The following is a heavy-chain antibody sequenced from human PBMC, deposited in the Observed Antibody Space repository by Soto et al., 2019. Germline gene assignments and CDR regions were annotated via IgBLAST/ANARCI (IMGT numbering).Heavy chain of an antibody. J-gene: IGHJ5*02. CDR1: DGSIRRGGCY. Sequence: SEPLSLTYSVSDGSIRRGGCYWRWSRQPPGKGLGWIGYIYHSGSTYYNPSLKSRVTISVDRSKNQFSLKLSSVTAADTAVYYCARVPGPWGQGTLVTVSS. V-gene: IGHV4-30-2*01. CDR3: ARVPGP. CDR2: IYHSGST.